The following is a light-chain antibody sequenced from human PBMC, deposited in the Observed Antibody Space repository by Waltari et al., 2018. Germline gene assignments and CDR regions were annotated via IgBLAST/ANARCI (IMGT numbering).Light chain of an antibody. J-gene: IGLJ2*01. CDR1: SSDVGSYNR. CDR3: SSYTSSSTVV. V-gene: IGLV2-18*02. Sequence: QSALTQPPSVSGSPGQSVTLSCTGTSSDVGSYNRVSWYQQPPGTAPKLMIYEVSNRASGVPDRFSGAKCGNTCSLTISGLQAEDEAEYYCSSYTSSSTVVFGGGTKLTVL. CDR2: EVS.